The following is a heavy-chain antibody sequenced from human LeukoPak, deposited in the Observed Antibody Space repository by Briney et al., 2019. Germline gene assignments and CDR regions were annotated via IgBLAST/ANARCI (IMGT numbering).Heavy chain of an antibody. V-gene: IGHV3-21*01. D-gene: IGHD1-7*01. CDR3: ARGRDWNYDNFDY. J-gene: IGHJ4*02. CDR1: GFTFSSYS. Sequence: PGGSLRLSCAASGFTFSSYSMNWVRQAPGKGLEWVSSISSSSSYIYYADSVKGRFTISRDNAKNSLYLQMNSLRAEDTAVYYCARGRDWNYDNFDYWGQGTLVTVSS. CDR2: ISSSSSYI.